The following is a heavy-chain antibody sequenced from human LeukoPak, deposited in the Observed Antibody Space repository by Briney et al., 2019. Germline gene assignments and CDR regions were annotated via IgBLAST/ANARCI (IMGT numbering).Heavy chain of an antibody. V-gene: IGHV4-59*01. CDR1: GGSISSYY. J-gene: IGHJ4*02. Sequence: PSETLSLTCTVSGGSISSYYWSWIRQPPGKGLEWIGYIYYSGSTNYNPSLKSRVTISVDTSKNQFSLKLSSVTAADTAVYYCARVGQMATSYYFDYWGQGTLVTVSS. CDR2: IYYSGST. CDR3: ARVGQMATSYYFDY. D-gene: IGHD5-24*01.